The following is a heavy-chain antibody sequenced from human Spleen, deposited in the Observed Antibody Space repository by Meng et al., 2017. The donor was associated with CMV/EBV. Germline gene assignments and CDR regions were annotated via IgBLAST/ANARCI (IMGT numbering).Heavy chain of an antibody. CDR1: GFAFSDAW. CDR2: IYSDGSGT. CDR3: AKAAESLDWYFDL. J-gene: IGHJ2*01. V-gene: IGHV3-23*03. Sequence: GESLKISCVASGFAFSDAWMTWVRQAPGKGLEWVSIIYSDGSGTYYADSVMGRFTISRDNSKNTLYLQMNSLGAEDTAVYYCAKAAESLDWYFDLWGRGTLVTVSS. D-gene: IGHD3-16*02.